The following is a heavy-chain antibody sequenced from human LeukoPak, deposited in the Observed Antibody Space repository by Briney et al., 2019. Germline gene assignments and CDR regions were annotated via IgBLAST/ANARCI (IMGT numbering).Heavy chain of an antibody. CDR1: GFTFDDYT. CDR3: AKDMGRIAAAGWTGFDY. Sequence: GGSLRLSCAASGFTFDDYTMHWVRHAPGKGLEWVSLISWDGGSTYYADSVKGRFTISRDNSKNSLYLQMNSLRTEDTALYYCAKDMGRIAAAGWTGFDYWGQGTLVTVSS. J-gene: IGHJ4*02. CDR2: ISWDGGST. V-gene: IGHV3-43*01. D-gene: IGHD6-13*01.